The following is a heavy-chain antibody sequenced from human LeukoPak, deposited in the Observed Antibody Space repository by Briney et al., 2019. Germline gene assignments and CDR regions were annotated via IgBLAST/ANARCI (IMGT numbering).Heavy chain of an antibody. CDR1: GYTFTSYA. D-gene: IGHD3-3*01. Sequence: ASVKVSCKASGYTFTSYAMHWVRQAPGQRLEWMGWINAGNGNTKYSQEFQGRVTITRDTSASTAYMELSSLRSDDTAVYYCARDTPYDFWSGYYNYFDYWGQGTLVTVSS. V-gene: IGHV1-3*01. CDR3: ARDTPYDFWSGYYNYFDY. J-gene: IGHJ4*02. CDR2: INAGNGNT.